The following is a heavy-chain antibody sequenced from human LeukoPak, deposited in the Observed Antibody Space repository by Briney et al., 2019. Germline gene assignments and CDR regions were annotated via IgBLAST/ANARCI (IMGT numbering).Heavy chain of an antibody. CDR3: ARGCVEMATICEFDY. D-gene: IGHD5-24*01. V-gene: IGHV1-3*01. Sequence: GASVKVSCKASGYTFTSYAMHWVRQAPGQRLEWMGWINAGNGNTKYSQKFQGRVTITRDTSASTAYMELSSLRSEDTAVYYCARGCVEMATICEFDYWGQGTLVTVSS. CDR1: GYTFTSYA. J-gene: IGHJ4*02. CDR2: INAGNGNT.